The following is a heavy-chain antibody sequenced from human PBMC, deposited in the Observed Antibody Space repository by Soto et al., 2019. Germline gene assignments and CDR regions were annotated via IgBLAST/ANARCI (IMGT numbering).Heavy chain of an antibody. Sequence: PSETLSLTCTVSGGSISSGDYYWSWIRQPPGKGLEWIGYIYYTGSTYYSPSLRSRVSISLDTSKTQFSLKLSSVTAADTAVYYCAREESGWFDPWGQGILVTVSS. CDR3: AREESGWFDP. J-gene: IGHJ5*02. V-gene: IGHV4-30-4*01. CDR1: GGSISSGDYY. CDR2: IYYTGST. D-gene: IGHD3-10*01.